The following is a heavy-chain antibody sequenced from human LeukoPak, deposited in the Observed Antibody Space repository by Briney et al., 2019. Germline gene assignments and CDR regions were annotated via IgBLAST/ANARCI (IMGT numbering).Heavy chain of an antibody. Sequence: GGSLRLSCAASGFIFSSYSMDWVRQAPGKGLEWVSSISSGDNYIYYADSVKGRFTIPRDNAKNSLYLQMNSLRAEDTAVYYCARDKRGLPRGVYYFGYWGQGTLVTVSS. J-gene: IGHJ4*02. D-gene: IGHD3-10*01. V-gene: IGHV3-21*01. CDR3: ARDKRGLPRGVYYFGY. CDR1: GFIFSSYS. CDR2: ISSGDNYI.